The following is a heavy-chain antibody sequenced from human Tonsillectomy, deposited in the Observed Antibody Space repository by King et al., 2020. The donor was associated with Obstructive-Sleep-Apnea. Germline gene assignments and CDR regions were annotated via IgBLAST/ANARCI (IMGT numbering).Heavy chain of an antibody. CDR3: AKVGGVVAAAGRGVYHFDY. CDR2: ISLDESEK. J-gene: IGHJ4*02. D-gene: IGHD6-13*01. V-gene: IGHV3-33*05. CDR1: GFTFRSYG. Sequence: VQLVQSGGGVVQPGRSLRLSCTASGFTFRSYGMHWVRQAPGKGLQWVAVISLDESEKYYADSVKGRFTISRDNSKNTLYLQINNLRAEDTAVYYCAKVGGVVAAAGRGVYHFDYWGQGTLVTVSS.